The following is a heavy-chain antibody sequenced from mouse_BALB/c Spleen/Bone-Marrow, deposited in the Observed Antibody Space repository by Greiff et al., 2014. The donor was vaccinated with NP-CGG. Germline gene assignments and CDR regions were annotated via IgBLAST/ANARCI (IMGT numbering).Heavy chain of an antibody. Sequence: EVMLVESGGGLVQPGGSLKLSCAASGFTFSSYIMSWVRQTPEKRLEWVAYISNGGGSTHYPDTVKGRFTISRDNAKNTLYLQMSSLKSEDTAVYYCARHPIYYYGSSWGNYAMDYWGQGTSVTVSS. CDR2: ISNGGGST. V-gene: IGHV5-12-2*01. J-gene: IGHJ4*01. CDR1: GFTFSSYI. CDR3: ARHPIYYYGSSWGNYAMDY. D-gene: IGHD1-1*01.